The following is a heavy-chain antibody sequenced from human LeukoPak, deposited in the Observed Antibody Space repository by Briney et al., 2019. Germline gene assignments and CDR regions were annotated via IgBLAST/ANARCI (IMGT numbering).Heavy chain of an antibody. CDR2: ISYDGSNK. CDR1: GFTFSSYG. J-gene: IGHJ6*02. CDR3: ATPTGLGYYYGMDV. Sequence: PTGGSLRLSCAASGFTFSSYGMHWVRKAPGKGLEWVAVISYDGSNKYYADSVKGRFTISRDNSKNTLYLQMNSLRAEDTAVYYCATPTGLGYYYGMDVWGQGTTVTVSS. D-gene: IGHD1-14*01. V-gene: IGHV3-30*03.